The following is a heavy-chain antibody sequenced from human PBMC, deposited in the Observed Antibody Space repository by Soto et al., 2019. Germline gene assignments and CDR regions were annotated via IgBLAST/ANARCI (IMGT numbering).Heavy chain of an antibody. CDR2: IYHSGST. CDR1: GGSISSSNW. J-gene: IGHJ6*02. V-gene: IGHV4-4*02. Sequence: SETLSLTCAVSGGSISSSNWWSWVRQPPGKGLEWIGEIYHSGSTNYNPSLKSRVTISVDKSKNQFSLKLSSVTAADTAVYYCARASPERWLQLRHYYYGMDVWGQGTTVT. CDR3: ARASPERWLQLRHYYYGMDV. D-gene: IGHD5-12*01.